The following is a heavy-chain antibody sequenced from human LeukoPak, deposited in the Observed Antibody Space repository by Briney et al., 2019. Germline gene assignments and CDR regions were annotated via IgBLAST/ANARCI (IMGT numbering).Heavy chain of an antibody. CDR3: AREILGGMDV. J-gene: IGHJ6*02. CDR1: GFTFSSYE. V-gene: IGHV3-48*03. D-gene: IGHD3-10*01. CDR2: ISSSGSTI. Sequence: GGSLRLSCVASGFTFSSYEMNWVRQAPGKGLEWVSYISSSGSTIYYADSVKGRFTISRDNAKNSLYLQMNSLRAEDTAVYYCAREILGGMDVWGQGTTVTVSS.